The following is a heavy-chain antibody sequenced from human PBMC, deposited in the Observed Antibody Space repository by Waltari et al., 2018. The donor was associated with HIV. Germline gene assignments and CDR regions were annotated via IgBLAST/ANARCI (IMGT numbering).Heavy chain of an antibody. J-gene: IGHJ4*02. Sequence: QAQLVQSGAEVKKPGASVKVSCKVSGYTLTELSMHWVRQAPGKGLEWMGGFGPEDAETIYAQKFQGRVTMTEDTSTYTAYMELSSLRSEDAALYYCATAQICSTSSCYDYWGQGALVTVSS. CDR1: GYTLTELS. D-gene: IGHD2-2*01. CDR3: ATAQICSTSSCYDY. CDR2: FGPEDAET. V-gene: IGHV1-24*01.